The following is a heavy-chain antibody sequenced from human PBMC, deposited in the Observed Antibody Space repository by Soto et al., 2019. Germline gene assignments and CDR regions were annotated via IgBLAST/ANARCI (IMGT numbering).Heavy chain of an antibody. CDR3: ARGLYDILTGYYPPRGTAPVYYGMDV. Sequence: QVQLQESGPGLVKPSQTLSLTCTVSGGSISSGGYYWSWIRQHPGKGLEWIGYIYYSGSTYYNPSLKSRVTISVDTSKNQFSLKLSSVTAADTAVYYCARGLYDILTGYYPPRGTAPVYYGMDVWGQGTTVTVSS. V-gene: IGHV4-31*03. D-gene: IGHD3-9*01. CDR2: IYYSGST. J-gene: IGHJ6*02. CDR1: GGSISSGGYY.